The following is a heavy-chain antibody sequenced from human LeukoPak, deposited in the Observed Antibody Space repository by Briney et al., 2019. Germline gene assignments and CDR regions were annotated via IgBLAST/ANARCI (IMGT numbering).Heavy chain of an antibody. CDR1: GFTFSSYG. CDR2: ISYDGSNK. CDR3: AKEGLYYDSSGYPYYFDY. D-gene: IGHD3-22*01. Sequence: QAGGSLRLSCAASGFTFSSYGMHWVRQAPGKGLEWVAVISYDGSNKYYADSVKGRFTISRDNSKNTLYLQMNSLRAEDTAVYYCAKEGLYYDSSGYPYYFDYWGQGTLVTVSS. J-gene: IGHJ4*02. V-gene: IGHV3-30*18.